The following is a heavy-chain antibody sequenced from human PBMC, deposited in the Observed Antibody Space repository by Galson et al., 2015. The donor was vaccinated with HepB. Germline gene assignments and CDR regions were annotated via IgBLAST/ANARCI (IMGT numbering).Heavy chain of an antibody. Sequence: SLRLSCAASGFTFSSYAMHWVRQAPGKGLEYVSAISSNGGSTYYADSVKGRFTISRDNSKNTLYLQMSSLRAEDTAVYYCVKDTYDGDYPFDYWGQGTLVTVSS. CDR2: ISSNGGST. V-gene: IGHV3-64D*06. D-gene: IGHD4-17*01. CDR1: GFTFSSYA. CDR3: VKDTYDGDYPFDY. J-gene: IGHJ4*02.